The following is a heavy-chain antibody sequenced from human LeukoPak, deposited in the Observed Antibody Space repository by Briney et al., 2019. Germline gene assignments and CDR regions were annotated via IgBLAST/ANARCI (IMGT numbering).Heavy chain of an antibody. V-gene: IGHV3-30*18. CDR1: GFTFSSSG. J-gene: IGHJ4*02. D-gene: IGHD2-15*01. CDR3: AKDVGMIGYCSGGSCYAIDY. CDR2: ISYGGSNK. Sequence: PGRSLRLSCAASGFTFSSSGMHWVRQAPGKGLEWVAVISYGGSNKFYADSVKGRFTISRDNSKNTLYLQMNSLRAEDTAVYYCAKDVGMIGYCSGGSCYAIDYWGQGTLVTVSS.